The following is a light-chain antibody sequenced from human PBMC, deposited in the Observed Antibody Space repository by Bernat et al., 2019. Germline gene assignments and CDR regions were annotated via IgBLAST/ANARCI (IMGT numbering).Light chain of an antibody. CDR1: QGISGY. CDR3: RQSYSSPRT. Sequence: DIQMTQSPSSLSASVGDRVTITCRASQGISGYLNWYQQKPGRAPNLLIYAASSLQSGVPSRFSGSGSGTDFTLTISSLQPEDFATYYCRQSYSSPRTFGQGTRLEIK. V-gene: IGKV1-39*01. J-gene: IGKJ5*01. CDR2: AAS.